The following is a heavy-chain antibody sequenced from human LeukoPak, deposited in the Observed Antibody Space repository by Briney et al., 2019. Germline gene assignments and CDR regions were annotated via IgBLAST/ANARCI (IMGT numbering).Heavy chain of an antibody. J-gene: IGHJ3*02. CDR2: ISWNSGSI. D-gene: IGHD6-19*01. CDR1: GFTFDDYA. Sequence: GGSLRLSCAASGFTFDDYAMHWVRQAPGKGLEWVSGISWNSGSIGYADSVKGRFTISRDNAKNSLYLQMNSLRAEDTALYYCAKGYPGIAVAVGAFDIWGQGTMVTVSS. V-gene: IGHV3-9*01. CDR3: AKGYPGIAVAVGAFDI.